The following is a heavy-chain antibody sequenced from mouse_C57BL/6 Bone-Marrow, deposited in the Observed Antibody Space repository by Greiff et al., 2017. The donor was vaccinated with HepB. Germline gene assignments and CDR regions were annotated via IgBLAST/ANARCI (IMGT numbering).Heavy chain of an antibody. J-gene: IGHJ2*01. D-gene: IGHD1-1*01. Sequence: QVQLQQSGAELARPGASVKLSCKASGYTFTSYGISWVKQRTGQGLEWIGEIYPRSGNTYYNEKFKGKATLTADKSSSTAYMELRSLTSEDSAVYFCARPYYYGSSYDYFDDWGQGTTLTVSS. CDR1: GYTFTSYG. CDR2: IYPRSGNT. CDR3: ARPYYYGSSYDYFDD. V-gene: IGHV1-81*01.